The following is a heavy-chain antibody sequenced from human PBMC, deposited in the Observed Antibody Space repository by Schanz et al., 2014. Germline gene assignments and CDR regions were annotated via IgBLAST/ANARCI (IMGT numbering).Heavy chain of an antibody. V-gene: IGHV3-7*01. D-gene: IGHD1-1*01. CDR3: ARGRVLES. J-gene: IGHJ5*02. CDR2: IKQDESEK. Sequence: VQLVESGGGVVQPGRSLRLSCAASGFTFSSYGMHWVRQAPGKGLEWVANIKQDESEKYYVDSVKGRFTISRDNAKNSLFLQMNSLRPEDTAVYYCARGRVLESWGQGTLVTVSS. CDR1: GFTFSSYG.